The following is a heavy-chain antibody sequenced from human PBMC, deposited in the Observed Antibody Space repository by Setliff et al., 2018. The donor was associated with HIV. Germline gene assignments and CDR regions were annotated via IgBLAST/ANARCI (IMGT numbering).Heavy chain of an antibody. CDR3: ARYTSKVDWFDP. D-gene: IGHD2-2*02. J-gene: IGHJ5*02. V-gene: IGHV4-39*01. Sequence: SETLSLTCTVSGDSITNDDYYWGWSRQPPGKGLEWIAIIHYNGRTYYDPSLKSRVTIFVDTSKTQFYLQLRSVTASDTAVYYCARYTSKVDWFDPWGQGTLVTVSS. CDR2: IHYNGRT. CDR1: GDSITNDDYY.